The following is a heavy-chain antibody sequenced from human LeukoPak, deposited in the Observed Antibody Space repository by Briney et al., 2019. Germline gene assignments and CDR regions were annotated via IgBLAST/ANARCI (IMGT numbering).Heavy chain of an antibody. D-gene: IGHD6-19*01. CDR1: GGSVSSGSYY. CDR2: IYYSGSA. Sequence: SETLSLTCTVSGGSVSSGSYYWSWIRQPPGKGLEWIGYIYYSGSANYNPSLKSRVTISVDMSKNQFSLKLSSMTAADTAVYYCARATVAGRRFDYWGQGTLVTVSS. CDR3: ARATVAGRRFDY. V-gene: IGHV4-61*01. J-gene: IGHJ4*02.